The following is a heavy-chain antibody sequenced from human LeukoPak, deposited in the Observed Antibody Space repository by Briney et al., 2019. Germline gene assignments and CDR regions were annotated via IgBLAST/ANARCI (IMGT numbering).Heavy chain of an antibody. D-gene: IGHD3-22*01. Sequence: GGSLRLSCAASGFTFSSYGMHWVRQAPGKGLEWVAFIRYDGSNKYYADSVKGRFTISRDNSKNTLYLQMNSLRAEDTAVYYCAKDEELSYFDSSVYFNWGQGTLVTVSS. V-gene: IGHV3-30*02. CDR2: IRYDGSNK. CDR1: GFTFSSYG. J-gene: IGHJ4*02. CDR3: AKDEELSYFDSSVYFN.